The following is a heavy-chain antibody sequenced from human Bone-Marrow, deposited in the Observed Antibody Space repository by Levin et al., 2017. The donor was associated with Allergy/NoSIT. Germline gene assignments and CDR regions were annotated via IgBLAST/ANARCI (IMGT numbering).Heavy chain of an antibody. D-gene: IGHD3-10*02. CDR2: INTNSGET. Sequence: PVASVKVSCKAFGFRFTAYYVHWIRQSPGQGLEWVGWINTNSGETNSPGKFQGRVTMTRDTSISTAYLQLNGLKSDDTAIYYCAKNYWTTVRGVPFDYWGQGTLITVSS. V-gene: IGHV1-2*02. J-gene: IGHJ4*02. CDR3: AKNYWTTVRGVPFDY. CDR1: GFRFTAYY.